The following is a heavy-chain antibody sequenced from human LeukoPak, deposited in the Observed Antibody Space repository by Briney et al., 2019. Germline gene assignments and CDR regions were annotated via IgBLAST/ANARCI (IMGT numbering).Heavy chain of an antibody. D-gene: IGHD3-16*01. CDR2: TNLHGTAV. CDR3: ASAYTYVRLGDH. Sequence: PGGSLTLSCQVSGLIFSNYWMHWVRPAPWKVLVWVARTNLHGTAVDYVDFVKGRFIIHRDNAKNALFLQMNSLRVEDTAVYYCASAYTYVRLGDHWGQGTLVTVSS. V-gene: IGHV3-74*01. CDR1: GLIFSNYW. J-gene: IGHJ4*02.